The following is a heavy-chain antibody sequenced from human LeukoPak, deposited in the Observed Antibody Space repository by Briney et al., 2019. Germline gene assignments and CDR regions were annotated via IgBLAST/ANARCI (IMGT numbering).Heavy chain of an antibody. CDR3: ASLLDC. CDR1: GFKFSDTW. J-gene: IGHJ4*02. Sequence: PGGSHTPVCAPSGFKFSDTWMHWVRHVPGKGLVWVSRITSDGKLTAYADSVKGRFTIATDNAKNILYLQMNSLRGEDTAVYYCASLLDCWGQGTLVTVSS. V-gene: IGHV3-74*01. CDR2: ITSDGKLT.